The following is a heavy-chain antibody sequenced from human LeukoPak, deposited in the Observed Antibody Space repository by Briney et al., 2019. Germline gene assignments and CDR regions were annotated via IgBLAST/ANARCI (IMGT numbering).Heavy chain of an antibody. CDR2: INQNGSEN. V-gene: IGHV3-7*01. CDR3: ARDRHGDTGDWSFDV. D-gene: IGHD4-17*01. CDR1: GFTFSSYW. J-gene: IGHJ2*01. Sequence: QPGGSLRLSCAASGFTFSSYWMSWVRQAPGKGLEWVANINQNGSENYYVYSMKGGFTISRDNGRSSLFLQMNSLRVEDTAVYYCARDRHGDTGDWSFDVWGRGTLVTVSS.